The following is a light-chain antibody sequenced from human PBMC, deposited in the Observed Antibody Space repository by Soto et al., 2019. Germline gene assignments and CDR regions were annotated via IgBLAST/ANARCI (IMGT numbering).Light chain of an antibody. V-gene: IGKV1-33*01. CDR1: QGISSY. CDR2: AAS. CDR3: QQYDNLPPFT. J-gene: IGKJ5*01. Sequence: DIQLTQSPSSLSASVGDRVTITCRVSQGISSYLNWYRQKPGKAPKLLIYAASTLQSGVPSRFSGSGSGTDFTFTISSLQPEDIATYYCQQYDNLPPFTFGQGTRLEIK.